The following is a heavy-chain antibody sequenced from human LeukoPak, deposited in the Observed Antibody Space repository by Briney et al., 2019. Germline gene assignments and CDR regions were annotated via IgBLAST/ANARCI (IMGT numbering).Heavy chain of an antibody. V-gene: IGHV1-69*06. CDR3: ARAYCGGDCYRGYFQH. CDR2: IIPIFGTA. J-gene: IGHJ1*01. Sequence: SVKVSCKASGCTFSSYAISWVRQAPGPGLEWMGGIIPIFGTANYAQKFQGRVTITADKSTSTAYMELSSLRSEDTAVYYCARAYCGGDCYRGYFQHWGQGTLVTVSS. CDR1: GCTFSSYA. D-gene: IGHD2-21*02.